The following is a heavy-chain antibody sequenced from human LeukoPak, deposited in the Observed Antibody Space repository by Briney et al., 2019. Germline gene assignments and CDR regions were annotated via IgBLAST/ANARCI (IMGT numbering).Heavy chain of an antibody. CDR3: ARDLHFSGWYYFDY. CDR1: GGSISRGSYS. CDR2: IYTSGST. V-gene: IGHV4-61*02. D-gene: IGHD6-19*01. Sequence: SETLSLTCTVSGGSISRGSYSWSWIRQPAGKGLEWIGRIYTSGSTNYNPSLKSRVTISLDTSKNQFSLKLSSVTAADTAVYYCARDLHFSGWYYFDYWGQGTLVTVSS. J-gene: IGHJ4*02.